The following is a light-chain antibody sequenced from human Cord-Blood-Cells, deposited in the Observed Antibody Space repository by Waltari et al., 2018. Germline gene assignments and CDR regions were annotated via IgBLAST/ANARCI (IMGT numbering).Light chain of an antibody. Sequence: QSVLTQPPSVSGAPGQRVTIPCTGRSSNIGAGYDVHWYKQLPGTAPKLLIYGNSNRPSGVPDRFSGSKSGTSASLAITGLQAEDEADYYCQSYDSSLSGWVFGGGTKLTVL. J-gene: IGLJ3*02. V-gene: IGLV1-40*01. CDR1: SSNIGAGYD. CDR3: QSYDSSLSGWV. CDR2: GNS.